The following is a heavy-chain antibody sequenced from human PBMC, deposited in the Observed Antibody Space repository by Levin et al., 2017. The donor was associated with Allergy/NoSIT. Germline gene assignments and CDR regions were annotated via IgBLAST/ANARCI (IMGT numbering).Heavy chain of an antibody. D-gene: IGHD5-18*01. V-gene: IGHV3-7*01. CDR1: GFTFSNYW. Sequence: GGSLRLSCVASGFTFSNYWMSWVRQAPGKGLEWVANIKQDGSEEYYVDSVKGRFTISRDNAKNSLYLQMNSLRAEDTAVYYCARVDTAHDTFDIWGQGTMVTVSS. J-gene: IGHJ3*02. CDR2: IKQDGSEE. CDR3: ARVDTAHDTFDI.